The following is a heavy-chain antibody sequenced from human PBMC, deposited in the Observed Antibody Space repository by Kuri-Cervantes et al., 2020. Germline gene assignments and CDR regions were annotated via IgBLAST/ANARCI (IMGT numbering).Heavy chain of an antibody. Sequence: GGSLRLSCAASGVTFDAHAIEWVRQVPGKGLEWVSRVCWKSGSIDYADSVKGRFTISRDNAKNTLYLQMNSLRAEDTAVYYCATERGYMTVVTTVDNYFFMDVWGKGTTVTVSS. CDR1: GVTFDAHA. D-gene: IGHD3-22*01. CDR3: ATERGYMTVVTTVDNYFFMDV. V-gene: IGHV3-9*01. J-gene: IGHJ6*03. CDR2: VCWKSGSI.